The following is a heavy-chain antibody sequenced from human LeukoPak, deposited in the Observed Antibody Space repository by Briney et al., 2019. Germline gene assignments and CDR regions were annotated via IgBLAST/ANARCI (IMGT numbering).Heavy chain of an antibody. CDR3: ASSPPYYYGMDV. CDR2: INHSGST. J-gene: IGHJ6*02. CDR1: GGSISSSSYY. V-gene: IGHV4-39*07. Sequence: PSETLSLTCTVSGGSISSSSYYWGWIRQPPGKGLEWIGEINHSGSTNYNPSLKSRVTISVDTSKNQFSLKLSSVTAADTAVYYCASSPPYYYGMDVWGQGTTVTVSS.